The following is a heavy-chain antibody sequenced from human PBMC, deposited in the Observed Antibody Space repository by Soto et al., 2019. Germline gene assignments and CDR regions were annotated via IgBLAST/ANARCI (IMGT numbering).Heavy chain of an antibody. CDR2: IIPIFGTA. CDR1: GGTFSSYA. CDR3: ARKDDGDYTGVGSHYGMDV. D-gene: IGHD4-17*01. V-gene: IGHV1-69*06. J-gene: IGHJ6*02. Sequence: ASVKVSCKASGGTFSSYAISWVRQAPGQGLEWMGGIIPIFGTANYAQKFQGQVTISADKSISTAYLQWSSLKASDTAMYYCARKDDGDYTGVGSHYGMDVWGQGTTVTVSS.